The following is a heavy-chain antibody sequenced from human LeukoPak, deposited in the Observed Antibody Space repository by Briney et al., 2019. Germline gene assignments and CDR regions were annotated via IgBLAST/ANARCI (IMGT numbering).Heavy chain of an antibody. D-gene: IGHD3-16*01. CDR1: GFASSNYA. CDR2: NNGSGDST. V-gene: IGHV3-23*01. Sequence: AGGSLRLSCAASGFASSNYAMSWVRQAPGRGLEWVSENNGSGDSTYYADSVKGRFTISRDNSKDTLYLQMNSLRAEDTAVYFCAKDTGYARGEGEFDYWGQGTLVIVSS. CDR3: AKDTGYARGEGEFDY. J-gene: IGHJ4*02.